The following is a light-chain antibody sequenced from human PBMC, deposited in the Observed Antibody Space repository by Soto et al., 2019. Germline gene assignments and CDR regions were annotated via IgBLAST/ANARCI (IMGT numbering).Light chain of an antibody. J-gene: IGLJ2*01. V-gene: IGLV1-44*01. Sequence: QAVVTQPPSASGTPGQRVTISCSGSRSNIGTYTVNWYQQLPGTAPKLLIYADNQRPSGVPDRFSGSKSGTSGSLAISGLQSEDEAAYYCAAWDDSLNGVVFGGGTKLTVL. CDR3: AAWDDSLNGVV. CDR1: RSNIGTYT. CDR2: ADN.